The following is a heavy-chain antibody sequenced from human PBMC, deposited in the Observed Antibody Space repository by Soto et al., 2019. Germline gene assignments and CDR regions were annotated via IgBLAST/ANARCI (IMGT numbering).Heavy chain of an antibody. CDR2: ISYDVSNK. V-gene: IGHV3-30-3*01. J-gene: IGHJ4*02. D-gene: IGHD6-19*01. CDR1: GFTFSSYA. CDR3: ARDKMSGQWLVHSFDY. Sequence: GGSLRLSCAASGFTFSSYAMHWVRQAPGKGLEWVAVISYDVSNKYYADSVKGRFTISRDNSKNTLYLQMNSLRAEDTAVYYCARDKMSGQWLVHSFDYWGQGTLVTVSS.